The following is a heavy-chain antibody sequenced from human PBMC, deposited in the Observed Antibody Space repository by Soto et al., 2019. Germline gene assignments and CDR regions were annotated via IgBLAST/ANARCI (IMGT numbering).Heavy chain of an antibody. CDR1: WFNVSNNY. CDR3: ARARDGYTFLYEPT. Sequence: GGSLRLSCAASWFNVSNNYMSWVRQAPGKGLEWVSVIYSSGNTYYADSVRGRFTISRDNSKSTLYLQMKSLRAEDTAVYYCARARDGYTFLYEPTWGQGRVITVSS. V-gene: IGHV3-53*01. CDR2: IYSSGNT. D-gene: IGHD5-12*01. J-gene: IGHJ4*02.